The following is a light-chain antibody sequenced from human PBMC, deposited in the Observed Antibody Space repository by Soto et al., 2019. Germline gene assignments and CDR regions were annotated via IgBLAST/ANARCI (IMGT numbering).Light chain of an antibody. CDR3: QQYGRSPQIT. CDR2: GAS. V-gene: IGKV3-20*01. Sequence: EIVLTQSPGALSLSPGERATLSCRASQSVSSSYLAWYQQKPGQAPRLLISGASTRATGIPDRFSGSGSGTDFTLTISRLEPEDFAVYYCQQYGRSPQITFGQGTRLEI. J-gene: IGKJ5*01. CDR1: QSVSSSY.